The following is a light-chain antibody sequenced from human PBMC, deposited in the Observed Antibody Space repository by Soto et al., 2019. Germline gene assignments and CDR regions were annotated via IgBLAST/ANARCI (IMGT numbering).Light chain of an antibody. CDR2: RSF. V-gene: IGKV1-39*01. J-gene: IGKJ4*01. Sequence: DIQMTQSPSSLSASLGDRVTITCRANQDIDTHLNWYQQKPGKAPKLLIFRSFALQSGVPSRFSGSGAATDFTLTINHQHREDFATYCCQQTCSPYVSFGGGSKVEI. CDR1: QDIDTH. CDR3: QQTCSPYVS.